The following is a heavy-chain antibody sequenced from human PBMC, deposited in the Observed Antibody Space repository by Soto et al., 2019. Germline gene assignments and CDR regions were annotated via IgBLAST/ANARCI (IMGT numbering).Heavy chain of an antibody. CDR3: AHTRSITYYGGGGDFDY. D-gene: IGHD3-10*01. CDR1: GFSLTNSGVG. CDR2: IYWDDEK. J-gene: IGHJ4*02. V-gene: IGHV2-5*02. Sequence: QITLKESGPTLVKPTQTLTLTCSFSGFSLTNSGVGVGWIRQPPGKALEWLAFIYWDDEKHYRPSLQSRLTVTKDTAKDQVVLTMTNMDPVATATYYCAHTRSITYYGGGGDFDYWGQGTLVIVSS.